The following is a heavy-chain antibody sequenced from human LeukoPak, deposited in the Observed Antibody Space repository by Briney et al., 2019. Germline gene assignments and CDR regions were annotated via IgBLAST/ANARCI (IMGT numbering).Heavy chain of an antibody. CDR3: ARGYCSGGSCYSGVF. V-gene: IGHV3-21*01. Sequence: GGSLRLSCAASGFTFSSYSMNWVRQAPGKGLEWVSSISSSSSYIYYADSVKGRFTISRDNAKNSLYLQMNSLRAEDTAVYYCARGYCSGGSCYSGVFWGQGTMVTVSS. J-gene: IGHJ3*01. CDR1: GFTFSSYS. CDR2: ISSSSSYI. D-gene: IGHD2-15*01.